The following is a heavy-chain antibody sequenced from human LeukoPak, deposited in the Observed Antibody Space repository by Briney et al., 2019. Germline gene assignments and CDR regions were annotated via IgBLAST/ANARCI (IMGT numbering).Heavy chain of an antibody. CDR3: ARKAYGLDV. CDR1: GFTFSSYW. V-gene: IGHV3-7*03. CDR2: IKQDGSEK. J-gene: IGHJ6*04. Sequence: PGGSLRLSCAPSGFTFSSYWMSWVRQAPGKGLEWVANIKQDGSEKCYVDSVKGRFTISRDNAKNSLYLQMNSLRAEDTAVYYCARKAYGLDVWGKGTTVSVSS.